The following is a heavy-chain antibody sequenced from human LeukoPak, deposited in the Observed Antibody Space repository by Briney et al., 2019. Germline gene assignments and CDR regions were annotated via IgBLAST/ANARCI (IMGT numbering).Heavy chain of an antibody. CDR3: AREAQKYCSGGSCYGPGDY. CDR2: INHSGST. V-gene: IGHV4-34*01. CDR1: GGSFSGYY. J-gene: IGHJ4*02. D-gene: IGHD2-15*01. Sequence: SETLSLTCAVYGGSFSGYYWSWIRLPPGKGLKWIGEINHSGSTNYNPSLKSRVTISVDTSKNQFSLKLSSVTAADTAVYYCAREAQKYCSGGSCYGPGDYWGQGTLVTVSS.